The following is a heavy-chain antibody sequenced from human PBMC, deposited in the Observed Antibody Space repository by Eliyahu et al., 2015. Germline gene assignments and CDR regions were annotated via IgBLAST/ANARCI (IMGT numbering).Heavy chain of an antibody. CDR3: ATLGDIAVAPDY. D-gene: IGHD6-19*01. CDR2: ISGSGGST. J-gene: IGHJ4*02. V-gene: IGHV3-23*01. Sequence: GGSLRLSCAASGFTFSSYAMSWVRQAPGKGLEWVSAISGSGGSTYYADSVKGRFTISRDNSKNTLYLQMNSLRAEDTAVYYCATLGDIAVAPDYWGQGTLVTVSS. CDR1: GFTFSSYA.